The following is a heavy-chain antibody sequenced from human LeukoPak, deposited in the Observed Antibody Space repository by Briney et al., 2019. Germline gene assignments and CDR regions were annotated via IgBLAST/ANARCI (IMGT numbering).Heavy chain of an antibody. CDR3: ARSPTRSLRVGEFDF. CDR1: GFPFSYYS. CDR2: ISYDEDNK. V-gene: IGHV3-30*09. D-gene: IGHD1-26*01. Sequence: GGSLRLSCAASGFPFSYYSMHWVRQAPGKGLEWVAVISYDEDNKYYADSVKGRFAISRDNSKDTLYLQMNSLRAGDTAVYYCARSPTRSLRVGEFDFWGQGTLVTVSS. J-gene: IGHJ4*02.